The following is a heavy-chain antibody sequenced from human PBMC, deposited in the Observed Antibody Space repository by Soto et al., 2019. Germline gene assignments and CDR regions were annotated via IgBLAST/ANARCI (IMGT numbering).Heavy chain of an antibody. CDR1: DGTCIDNY. V-gene: IGHV4-59*12. CDR2: VYYSGST. Sequence: ASVIKSHTCDVSDGTCIDNYWTLIRQVPGKGLEWIGYVYYSGSTNYNPSLKSRVTISVDASKQQFSLKLTSVTAADTALYYCAAGTLGAVWTPLDYWGQGILVTFSS. CDR3: AAGTLGAVWTPLDY. J-gene: IGHJ4*02. D-gene: IGHD3-16*01.